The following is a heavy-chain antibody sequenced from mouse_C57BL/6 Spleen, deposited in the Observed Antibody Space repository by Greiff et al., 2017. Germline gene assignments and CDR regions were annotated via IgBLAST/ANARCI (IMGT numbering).Heavy chain of an antibody. J-gene: IGHJ4*01. CDR3: TRTGGYAMDY. CDR1: GYTFTDYE. CDR2: IDPETGGT. Sequence: QVQLQQSGAELVRPGASVTLSCKASGYTFTDYEMHWVKQTPVHGLEWIGAIDPETGGTAYNQKFKGKAILTADKSSSPAYMELRSLTSEDSAVYYCTRTGGYAMDYWGQGTSVTVSA. V-gene: IGHV1-15*01.